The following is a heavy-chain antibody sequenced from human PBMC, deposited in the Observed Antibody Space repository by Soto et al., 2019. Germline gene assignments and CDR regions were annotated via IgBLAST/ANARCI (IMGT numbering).Heavy chain of an antibody. Sequence: GGSLRLSCAASGFTFSNAWMSWVRQASGKGLEWVGRIKSKTDGGTTDYAAPVKGRFTISRDDSKNTLYLQMNSLKTEDTAVYYCTPDLVPKPQGGWGNAFDIWGQGTMVTVSS. CDR1: GFTFSNAW. CDR3: TPDLVPKPQGGWGNAFDI. J-gene: IGHJ3*02. D-gene: IGHD2-2*01. CDR2: IKSKTDGGTT. V-gene: IGHV3-15*01.